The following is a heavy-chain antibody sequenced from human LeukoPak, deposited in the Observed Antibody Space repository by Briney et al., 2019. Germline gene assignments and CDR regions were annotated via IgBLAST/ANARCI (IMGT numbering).Heavy chain of an antibody. D-gene: IGHD3-22*01. Sequence: GASVKVSCKASGYTFTSYYMHWVRQAPGQELEWMGIINPSGGSTSYAQKFQGRVTMTRDMSTSTVYMELSSLRSEDTAVYYCARDSSGYPKYYYDSSGSSHSAFDIWGQGTMVTVSS. CDR3: ARDSSGYPKYYYDSSGSSHSAFDI. CDR2: INPSGGST. CDR1: GYTFTSYY. V-gene: IGHV1-46*01. J-gene: IGHJ3*02.